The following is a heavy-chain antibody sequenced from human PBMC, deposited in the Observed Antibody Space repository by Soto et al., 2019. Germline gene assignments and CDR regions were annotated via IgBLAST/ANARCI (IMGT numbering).Heavy chain of an antibody. Sequence: GGSLRLSCAASGFTFSSYSMNWVRQAPGKGLEWVSSISSSSSYIYYADSVKGRFTISRDNAKNSLYLQMNSLRAEDTAVYYCARDPFDSLPPNWFDPWGQGTLVTVSS. CDR3: ARDPFDSLPPNWFDP. V-gene: IGHV3-21*01. CDR2: ISSSSSYI. CDR1: GFTFSSYS. J-gene: IGHJ5*02.